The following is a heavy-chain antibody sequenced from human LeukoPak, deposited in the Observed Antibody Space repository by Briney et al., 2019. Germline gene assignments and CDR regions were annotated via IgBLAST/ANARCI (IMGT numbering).Heavy chain of an antibody. J-gene: IGHJ4*02. CDR2: ISSSNSYI. CDR3: ARGANYDSSGYPLDY. CDR1: GFTFSDQR. V-gene: IGHV3-21*01. D-gene: IGHD3-22*01. Sequence: GGSLRLSCAASGFTFSDQRMNWVRQAPGKGLEWVSSISSSNSYIYYADSVKGRFTISRDNAKNSLYLKMNSLRAKDTAVYYCARGANYDSSGYPLDYWGQGTLVTVSS.